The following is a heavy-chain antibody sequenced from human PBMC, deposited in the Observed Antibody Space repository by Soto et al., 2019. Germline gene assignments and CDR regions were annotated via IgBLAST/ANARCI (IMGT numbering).Heavy chain of an antibody. D-gene: IGHD3-10*01. CDR1: GFTFSSYS. CDR2: FRSSGDDGTT. V-gene: IGHV3-23*01. Sequence: EVQLLESGGGLVQPGGSLRLSCAASGFTFSSYSMSWVRQAPGKGLEWVSGFRSSGDDGTTYYADSVKGRFTISRDNSKNTLFLQMVNLRAEDTAIHYCAKKVNSGPGSQYFDYWGQGTLVTVSS. J-gene: IGHJ4*02. CDR3: AKKVNSGPGSQYFDY.